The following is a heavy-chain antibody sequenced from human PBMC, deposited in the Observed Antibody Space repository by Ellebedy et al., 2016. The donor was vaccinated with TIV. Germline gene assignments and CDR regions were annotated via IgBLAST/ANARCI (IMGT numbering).Heavy chain of an antibody. Sequence: SETLSLTXTVSGDSISSGSYYWGWIRQSPGKGLEWIATISSSGTTYSKPSLKSRVTISMDKSKNQFSLKLSSVTAADTAVYYCARHPYRLLTWFDPWGQGTLVTVSS. CDR3: ARHPYRLLTWFDP. CDR2: ISSSGTT. D-gene: IGHD1-14*01. J-gene: IGHJ5*02. CDR1: GDSISSGSYY. V-gene: IGHV4-39*01.